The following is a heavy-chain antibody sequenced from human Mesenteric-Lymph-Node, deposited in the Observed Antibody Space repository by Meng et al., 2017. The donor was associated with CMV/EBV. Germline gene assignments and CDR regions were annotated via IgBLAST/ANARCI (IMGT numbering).Heavy chain of an antibody. J-gene: IGHJ6*02. CDR3: ARDLLSSSWYSWGMDV. CDR1: GGSVSSGSYY. D-gene: IGHD6-13*01. CDR2: IYYSGST. Sequence: SETLSLTCTVSGGSVSSGSYYWSWIRQPPGKGLEWIGYIYYSGSTNYNPSLKSRVTISVDTSKNQFSLKLSSVTAADTAVYYCARDLLSSSWYSWGMDVWGQGTTVTVSS. V-gene: IGHV4-61*01.